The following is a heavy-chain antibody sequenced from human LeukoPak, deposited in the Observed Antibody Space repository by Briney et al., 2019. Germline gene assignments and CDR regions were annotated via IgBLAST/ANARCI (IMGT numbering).Heavy chain of an antibody. Sequence: PGRSLRLSCAASGFTFSSYAMHWVRQAPGKGLELVAVISYDGSNKKYADSVKGRFTISRDNSKNTLYLQMNSLRAEDTAVYYCARSWGSAVTFSWFDPWGQGTLVTVSS. V-gene: IGHV3-30*04. D-gene: IGHD7-27*01. J-gene: IGHJ5*02. CDR1: GFTFSSYA. CDR3: ARSWGSAVTFSWFDP. CDR2: ISYDGSNK.